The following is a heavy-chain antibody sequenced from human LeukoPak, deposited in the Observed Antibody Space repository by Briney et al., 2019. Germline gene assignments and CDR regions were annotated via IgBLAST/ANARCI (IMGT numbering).Heavy chain of an antibody. D-gene: IGHD2-2*01. J-gene: IGHJ4*02. CDR3: AKCAEDIVVVPAALGEFDY. Sequence: PGGSLRLSCAASGFTFSSYGMHWVRQAPGKGLEWVAVIWYDGSNKYYADSVRGRFTISRDNSKNMLYLQMNSLRAEDTAVYYCAKCAEDIVVVPAALGEFDYWGQGTLVTVSS. CDR1: GFTFSSYG. CDR2: IWYDGSNK. V-gene: IGHV3-33*06.